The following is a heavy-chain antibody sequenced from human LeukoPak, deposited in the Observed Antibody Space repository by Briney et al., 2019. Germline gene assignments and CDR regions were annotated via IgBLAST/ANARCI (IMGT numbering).Heavy chain of an antibody. CDR2: IKSKTDGGTT. V-gene: IGHV3-15*01. D-gene: IGHD4-17*01. J-gene: IGHJ4*02. CDR1: GFTFSNAW. Sequence: GGSLRLSCAASGFTFSNAWMSWVRQAPGKGLEWVGRIKSKTDGGTTDYAAPVKGRFIISRDDSKKTLYLQMNSLKTEDTAVYYCTTRGTTVTTNYFDYWGQGTLVTVSS. CDR3: TTRGTTVTTNYFDY.